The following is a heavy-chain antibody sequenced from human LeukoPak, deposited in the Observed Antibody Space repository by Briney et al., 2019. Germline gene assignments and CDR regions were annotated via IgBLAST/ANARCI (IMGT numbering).Heavy chain of an antibody. CDR1: VYTFDENH. CDR2: INPKSGAT. V-gene: IGHV1-2*02. CDR3: ARAVYESTGHYDSLHF. J-gene: IGHJ3*01. Sequence: ASVKVSCKASVYTFDENHIHLVRQAPGQGPEWMGWINPKSGATDSAQQFQGRLTMTRDTSIGTASMDLSGLRLDDTGIYYCARAVYESTGHYDSLHFWGQGTMVTVSS. D-gene: IGHD3-22*01.